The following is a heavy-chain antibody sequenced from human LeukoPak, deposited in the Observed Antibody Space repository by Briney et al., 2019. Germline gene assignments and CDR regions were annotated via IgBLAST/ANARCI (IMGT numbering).Heavy chain of an antibody. J-gene: IGHJ4*02. Sequence: GGSLRLSCAASGFTFSSYGMHWVRQAPGKGLEWVAVISYDGSNKYYADSVKGRFTISRDNSKNTLYLQMNSLRAEDTAVYYCAKAPDTAMAPYFDYWGQGTLVTVSS. CDR2: ISYDGSNK. CDR1: GFTFSSYG. CDR3: AKAPDTAMAPYFDY. V-gene: IGHV3-30*18. D-gene: IGHD5-18*01.